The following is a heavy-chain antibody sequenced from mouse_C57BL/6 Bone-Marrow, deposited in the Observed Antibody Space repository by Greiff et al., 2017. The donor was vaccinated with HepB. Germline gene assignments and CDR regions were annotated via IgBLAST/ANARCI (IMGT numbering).Heavy chain of an antibody. D-gene: IGHD1-1*01. Sequence: QVQLQQSGAELVRPGSSVKLSCKASGYTFTSYWMDWVKQRPGQGLEWIGNIYPSDSETHYNQKFKDKATLTVDKSSSTAYMQLSSLTSEDSAVYYCARDYYGSSFYWYFDVWGTGTTVTVSS. CDR3: ARDYYGSSFYWYFDV. CDR1: GYTFTSYW. J-gene: IGHJ1*03. CDR2: IYPSDSET. V-gene: IGHV1-61*01.